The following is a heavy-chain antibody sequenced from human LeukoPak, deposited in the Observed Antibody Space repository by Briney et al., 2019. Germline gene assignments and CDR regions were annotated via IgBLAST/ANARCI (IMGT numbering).Heavy chain of an antibody. V-gene: IGHV3-30*18. CDR1: GFTFSSYG. Sequence: GGSLRLSCAASGFTFSSYGMHWVRQAPGKGLEWVAVISYDGSNKYYADSVKGRFTISRDNSKNTLYLQMNSLRAEDTAVYYCAKGPGSSWYNYYYYYYMDVWGKGTTVTVSS. CDR2: ISYDGSNK. J-gene: IGHJ6*03. CDR3: AKGPGSSWYNYYYYYYMDV. D-gene: IGHD6-13*01.